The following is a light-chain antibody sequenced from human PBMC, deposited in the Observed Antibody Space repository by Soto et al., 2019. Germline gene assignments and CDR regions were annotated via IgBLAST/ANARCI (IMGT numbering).Light chain of an antibody. CDR2: SHN. V-gene: IGLV1-44*01. Sequence: QSVLTQPPSASGTPGQRITISCSGSRSNIGSNTINWYQQLPGTAPKLLIYSHNQRPSGVPDRFFGSKSGTSASLAISGLQSEDETDYYCAAWDDSLNGWVFGGGTKLTV. J-gene: IGLJ2*01. CDR3: AAWDDSLNGWV. CDR1: RSNIGSNT.